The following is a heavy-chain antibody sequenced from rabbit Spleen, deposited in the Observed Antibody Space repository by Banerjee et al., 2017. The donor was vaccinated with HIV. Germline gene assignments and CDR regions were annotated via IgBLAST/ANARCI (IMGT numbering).Heavy chain of an antibody. CDR3: ARDGAGGSYFAL. CDR1: GFDFSSYG. J-gene: IGHJ4*01. CDR2: IDPVFGIT. V-gene: IGHV1S47*01. Sequence: QEQLVESGGGLVQPGGSLKLSCKASGFDFSSYGVSWVRQAPGKGLEWIGYIDPVFGITYYANWVNGRFSISRENAQNTVFLQMTSLTAADTATYFCARDGAGGSYFALWGQGTLVTVS. D-gene: IGHD8-1*01.